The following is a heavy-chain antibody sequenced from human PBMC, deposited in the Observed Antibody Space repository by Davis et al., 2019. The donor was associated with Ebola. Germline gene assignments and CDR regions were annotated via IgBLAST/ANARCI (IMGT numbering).Heavy chain of an antibody. CDR2: IHDGSA. CDR3: ARALGLRSGMDV. J-gene: IGHJ6*02. D-gene: IGHD1-7*01. Sequence: SETLSLTCTVSGGSISSYYWNWIRQPPGKGLEWVGYIHDGSANYHPSLKSRVTISVDTSKNQFSLKLTSVTAADTAVYYCARALGLRSGMDVWGQGTTVAVSS. V-gene: IGHV4-4*09. CDR1: GGSISSYY.